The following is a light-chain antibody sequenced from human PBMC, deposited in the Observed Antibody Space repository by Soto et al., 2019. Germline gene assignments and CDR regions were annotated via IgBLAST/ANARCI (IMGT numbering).Light chain of an antibody. CDR1: QSVSSSY. J-gene: IGKJ4*01. CDR2: GAS. V-gene: IGKV3-20*01. CDR3: QQRIT. Sequence: EIVLTQSPGTLSLSPGERATLSCRASQSVSSSYLAWYQQKPGQAPRLLSYGASSRATGIPDRFSGSGSGTDFTLTISRLEPEDLAVYYCQQRITFGGGTKVEIK.